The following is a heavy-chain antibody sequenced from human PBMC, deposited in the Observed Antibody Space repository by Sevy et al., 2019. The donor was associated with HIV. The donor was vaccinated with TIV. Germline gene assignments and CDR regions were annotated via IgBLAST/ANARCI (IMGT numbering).Heavy chain of an antibody. D-gene: IGHD6-13*01. V-gene: IGHV3-21*01. Sequence: GGSLILSCAASGFAFRSYSMNWVRQAPGKGLEWVSSITTSSSYIHYADSVKGRFTISRDNAKNSLYLQMNSLRAEDTAVYYCAREVEGSTWTAEWYYFDYWGQGTLVTVSS. CDR3: AREVEGSTWTAEWYYFDY. J-gene: IGHJ4*02. CDR1: GFAFRSYS. CDR2: ITTSSSYI.